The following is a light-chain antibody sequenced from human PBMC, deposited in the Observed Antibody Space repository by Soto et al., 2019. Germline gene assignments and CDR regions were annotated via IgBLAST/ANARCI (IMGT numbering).Light chain of an antibody. CDR1: QSVSSSS. J-gene: IGKJ1*01. V-gene: IGKV3-20*01. CDR3: QQYGTSPQT. Sequence: EIALTQSPGTLPLSPGERAPLSCRASQSVSSSSLAWYQHKPGQAPRLLIYGTSSRATGIPDRFSGSGSGTDFTLTISRLEPEDFAVYYCQQYGTSPQTFGQGTKVE. CDR2: GTS.